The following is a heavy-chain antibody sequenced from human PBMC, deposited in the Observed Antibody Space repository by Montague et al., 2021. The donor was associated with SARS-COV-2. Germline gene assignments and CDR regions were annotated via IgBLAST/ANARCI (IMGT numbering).Heavy chain of an antibody. J-gene: IGHJ4*02. CDR3: AKDQVYSGSYFAD. CDR2: ITGSGGGT. Sequence: SLRLSCAASGFTFSRYAMSWFRQAPGKGLEWVSAITGSGGGTYYAGSVKGRFTTSKDNSKNMLYLQMNSLRAEDTAVYYCAKDQVYSGSYFADWGQGTLVTVSS. V-gene: IGHV3-23*01. D-gene: IGHD1-26*01. CDR1: GFTFSRYA.